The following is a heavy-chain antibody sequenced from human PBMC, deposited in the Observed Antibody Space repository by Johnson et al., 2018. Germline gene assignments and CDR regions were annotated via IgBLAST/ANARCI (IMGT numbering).Heavy chain of an antibody. CDR3: ARMKWELIGRYFQH. Sequence: VQLVESGGGLVQPGGSLRLSCAASGFTVSSNYMSWVRQAPGKGLEWVSVIYSGGSTYYADSVKGRFTISRDNSKNTLYLQMNSLRAEDTAVYYCARMKWELIGRYFQHWGQGTLVTGSS. J-gene: IGHJ1*01. CDR2: IYSGGST. V-gene: IGHV3-66*02. D-gene: IGHD1-26*01. CDR1: GFTVSSNY.